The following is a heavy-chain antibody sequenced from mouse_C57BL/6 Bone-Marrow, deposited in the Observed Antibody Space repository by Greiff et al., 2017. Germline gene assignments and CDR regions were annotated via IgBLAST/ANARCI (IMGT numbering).Heavy chain of an antibody. D-gene: IGHD1-1*01. CDR3: ARVEFDGSSGDWYFDV. CDR1: GYTFTSYD. Sequence: VQLQQSGPELVKPGASVKLSCKASGYTFTSYDINWVKQRPGQGLEWIGWIYPRDGSTKSNEKFKGKATVTVATSSSTAYMELHSLTSEDSAVYFCARVEFDGSSGDWYFDVGGTGTTVTVSS. J-gene: IGHJ1*03. CDR2: IYPRDGST. V-gene: IGHV1-85*01.